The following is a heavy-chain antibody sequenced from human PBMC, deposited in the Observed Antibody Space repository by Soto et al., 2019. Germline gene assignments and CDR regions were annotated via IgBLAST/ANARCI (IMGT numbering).Heavy chain of an antibody. Sequence: SETLSLTCTVSGGSISSGGYYWSWIRQPPGKGLEWIGYFYYSGSTKYNPSLKSRVTILEDTSKNQFSLKLNSVTAADMAVYYCARHSVTYYDFDYWGRGTLVTVSS. CDR1: GGSISSGGYY. V-gene: IGHV4-61*08. J-gene: IGHJ4*02. D-gene: IGHD1-26*01. CDR2: FYYSGST. CDR3: ARHSVTYYDFDY.